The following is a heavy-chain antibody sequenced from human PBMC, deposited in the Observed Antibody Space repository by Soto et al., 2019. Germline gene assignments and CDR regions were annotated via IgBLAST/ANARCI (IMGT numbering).Heavy chain of an antibody. D-gene: IGHD2-2*01. J-gene: IGHJ6*02. CDR1: GGSISSSNW. CDR3: AVDCGSTSCYDGGMDV. Sequence: SETLSLTCAVSGGSISSSNWWSWVRQPPGKGLEWIGEIYHSGSTNYNPSLKSRVTISVDKSKNQFSLKLSSVTAADTAVYYCAVDCGSTSCYDGGMDVWGQGTTVTVSS. V-gene: IGHV4-4*02. CDR2: IYHSGST.